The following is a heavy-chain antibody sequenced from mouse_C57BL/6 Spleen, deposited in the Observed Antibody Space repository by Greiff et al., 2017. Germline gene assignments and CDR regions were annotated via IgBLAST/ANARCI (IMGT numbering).Heavy chain of an antibody. D-gene: IGHD2-1*01. V-gene: IGHV10-1*01. CDR3: VGQGNCHAMDY. Sequence: EVQLVESGGGLVQPKGSLKLSCAASGFSFNTYAMNWVRQAPGTGLEWVARIRSKSNNYATYYADSVKDRFTISRDDSESMLYLQMNNLKTEDTAMYYCVGQGNCHAMDYWGQGTSVTVSS. CDR1: GFSFNTYA. CDR2: IRSKSNNYAT. J-gene: IGHJ4*01.